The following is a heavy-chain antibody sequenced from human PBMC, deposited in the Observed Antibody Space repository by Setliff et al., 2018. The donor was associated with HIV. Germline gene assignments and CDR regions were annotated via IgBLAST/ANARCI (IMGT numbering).Heavy chain of an antibody. CDR3: ARDTTYYYGSGSHH. V-gene: IGHV3-11*04. CDR2: ISSSGSTI. D-gene: IGHD3-10*01. J-gene: IGHJ4*02. CDR1: GFTFSDYC. Sequence: GSLRLSCAASGFTFSDYCMSWIRQAPGKGLEWVSYISSSGSTIYYADSVKGRFTISRDNAKNSLYLQMNSLRAEDTAVYYCARDTTYYYGSGSHHWGQGTLVTVSS.